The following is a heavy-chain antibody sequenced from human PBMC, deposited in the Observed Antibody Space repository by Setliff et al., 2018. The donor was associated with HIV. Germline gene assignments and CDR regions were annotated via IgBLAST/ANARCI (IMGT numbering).Heavy chain of an antibody. CDR3: ARGVSGICSGGTCYLEY. V-gene: IGHV3-30*02. J-gene: IGHJ4*02. Sequence: GGSLRLSCAASGFTFSSYGMHWVRQAPGKGLEWVTFIRHDGINEDYRDSVKGRFSVSRDNSKNTVFLQMNSLRVEDTALYYCARGVSGICSGGTCYLEYWGQGALVTVSS. CDR2: IRHDGINE. D-gene: IGHD2-15*01. CDR1: GFTFSSYG.